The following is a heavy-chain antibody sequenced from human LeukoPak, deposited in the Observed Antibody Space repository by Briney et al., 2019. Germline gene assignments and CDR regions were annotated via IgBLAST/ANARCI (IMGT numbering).Heavy chain of an antibody. CDR1: GGSISSYY. CDR3: AREAYYYGSGSFSSNYYYYMDV. D-gene: IGHD3-10*01. Sequence: SETLSLTCTVSGGSISSYYWSWIRQPAGKGLEWIGRIYTSGSTNYNPSLKSRVAMSVDTSKNHFSLKLSSVTAADTAVYYCAREAYYYGSGSFSSNYYYYMDVWGKGTTVTISS. CDR2: IYTSGST. V-gene: IGHV4-4*07. J-gene: IGHJ6*03.